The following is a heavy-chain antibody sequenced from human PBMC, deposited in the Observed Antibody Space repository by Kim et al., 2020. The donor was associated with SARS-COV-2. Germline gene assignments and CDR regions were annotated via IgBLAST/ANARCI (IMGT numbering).Heavy chain of an antibody. V-gene: IGHV3-48*03. D-gene: IGHD2-2*01. CDR1: AFTFSSYE. CDR2: SCRGGSAI. Sequence: GGSLRLSCVASAFTFSSYEMNWVRQAPGKGLEWVSCSCRGGSAIYYADSVKGRFTISRDNAKNSLYLQMNSLRVEDTAIYYCARSRVVELGTGPFDYWGQGTLVTVSS. J-gene: IGHJ4*02. CDR3: ARSRVVELGTGPFDY.